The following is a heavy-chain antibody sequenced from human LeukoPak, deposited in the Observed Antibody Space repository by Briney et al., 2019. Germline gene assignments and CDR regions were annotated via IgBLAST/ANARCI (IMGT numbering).Heavy chain of an antibody. Sequence: ASVKVSCKTSGYPFNRYAMNWVRQAPGQGLEWMGWINPNSGGTNYAQKFQGRVTMTRDTSISTAYMELSRLRSDDTAVYYCASRGNYDYVWGSFFSWGQGTLVTVSS. CDR2: INPNSGGT. V-gene: IGHV1-2*02. J-gene: IGHJ5*02. CDR1: GYPFNRYA. D-gene: IGHD3-16*01. CDR3: ASRGNYDYVWGSFFS.